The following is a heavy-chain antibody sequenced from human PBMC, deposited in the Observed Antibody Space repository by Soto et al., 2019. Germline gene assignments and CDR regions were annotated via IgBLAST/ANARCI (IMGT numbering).Heavy chain of an antibody. CDR1: GGTFNNYV. Sequence: SVEVSCKXSGGTFNNYVINWVRQAPGQGLEWMAGIIPIFGTPNYAQKFQGRVTITADKSTSTAYMELNSLRSEDTAVYYCAGRCDGTNCLAHFDYWGQGTLVTVSS. J-gene: IGHJ4*02. CDR3: AGRCDGTNCLAHFDY. CDR2: IIPIFGTP. V-gene: IGHV1-69*06. D-gene: IGHD2-2*01.